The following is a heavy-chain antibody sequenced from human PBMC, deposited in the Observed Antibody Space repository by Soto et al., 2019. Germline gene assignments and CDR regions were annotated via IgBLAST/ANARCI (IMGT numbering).Heavy chain of an antibody. V-gene: IGHV5-51*01. Sequence: GESLKISCQGSGYTFTNYWIGWVRQMPGKGLEWMGIVYPSDSDARYTPSFQGRVTISADKSIKTAYLHWSRLEASDTAIYYCARCVFLTRIGFYIDYWGLGTLVTVSS. CDR3: ARCVFLTRIGFYIDY. CDR2: VYPSDSDA. CDR1: GYTFTNYW. J-gene: IGHJ4*02. D-gene: IGHD3-9*01.